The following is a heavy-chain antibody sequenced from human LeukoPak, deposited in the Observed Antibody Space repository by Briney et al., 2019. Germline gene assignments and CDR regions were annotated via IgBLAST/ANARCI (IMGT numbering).Heavy chain of an antibody. D-gene: IGHD1-26*01. CDR2: IYYSGST. CDR3: ARDNGGSYGFDY. CDR1: GGSISSGGYY. V-gene: IGHV4-61*08. J-gene: IGHJ4*02. Sequence: PSETLSLTCTVSGGSISSGGYYWSWIRQHPGKGLEWIGYIYYSGSTNYNPSLKSRVTISVDTSKNQFSLKLSSVTAADTAVYYCARDNGGSYGFDYWGQGTLVTVSS.